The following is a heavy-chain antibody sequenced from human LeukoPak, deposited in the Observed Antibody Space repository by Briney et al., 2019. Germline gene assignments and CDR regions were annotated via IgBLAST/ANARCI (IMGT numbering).Heavy chain of an antibody. CDR2: ISSSGSTI. J-gene: IGHJ3*02. Sequence: GGSLRLSCAASGFTFSSYEMNWVRQAPGKGLEWVSYISSSGSTIYYADSVKGRFTISRDNAKNSLYLQMNSLRAEDTAVYYCARPYGSGSYLPFDIWGQGTMVTVSS. CDR3: ARPYGSGSYLPFDI. D-gene: IGHD3-10*01. CDR1: GFTFSSYE. V-gene: IGHV3-48*03.